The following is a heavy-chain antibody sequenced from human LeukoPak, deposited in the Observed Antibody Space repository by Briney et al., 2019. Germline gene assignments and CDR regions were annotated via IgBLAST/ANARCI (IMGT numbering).Heavy chain of an antibody. CDR1: GFTFSNAR. Sequence: GGSLRLSCAASGFTFSNARMSWVRQAPGKGLEWVGRITSKTDGGTTDYAAPVKGRFTISRDDSKNTLYLQMNSLKTEDTAVYYCTTDLDRYCSGGSCYSGVYWGQGTLATVSS. D-gene: IGHD2-15*01. V-gene: IGHV3-15*01. CDR2: ITSKTDGGTT. J-gene: IGHJ4*02. CDR3: TTDLDRYCSGGSCYSGVY.